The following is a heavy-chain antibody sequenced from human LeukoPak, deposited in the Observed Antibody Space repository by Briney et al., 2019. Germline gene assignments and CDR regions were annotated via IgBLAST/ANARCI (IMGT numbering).Heavy chain of an antibody. V-gene: IGHV3-11*04. CDR1: GFTFSDYY. CDR3: ATTLFCSSTSCPKTDY. Sequence: GGSLRLSCAASGFTFSDYYMGWIRQAPGKGLEWVSYISSSGNTIYYADSVKGRFTISRDNAKNSLYLQMNSLRAEDTAVYYCATTLFCSSTSCPKTDYWGQGTLVTVSS. J-gene: IGHJ4*02. D-gene: IGHD2-2*01. CDR2: ISSSGNTI.